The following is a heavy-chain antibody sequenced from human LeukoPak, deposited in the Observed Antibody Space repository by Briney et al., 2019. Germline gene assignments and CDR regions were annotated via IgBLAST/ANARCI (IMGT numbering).Heavy chain of an antibody. CDR3: AKRPRDTSGYYLGAFDG. Sequence: GGSLRLSCAASGFTFSSYAMTWVRQAPGKGLEWVSAISASGADTYYADSVKGRFTISRDNSKNTLYLHMSSLRAEDTAVYFCAKRPRDTSGYYLGAFDGWGQGTTVTVSS. V-gene: IGHV3-23*01. CDR2: ISASGADT. D-gene: IGHD3-22*01. J-gene: IGHJ3*01. CDR1: GFTFSSYA.